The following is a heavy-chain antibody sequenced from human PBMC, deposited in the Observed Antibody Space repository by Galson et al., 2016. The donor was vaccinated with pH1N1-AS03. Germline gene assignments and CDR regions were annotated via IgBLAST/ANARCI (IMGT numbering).Heavy chain of an antibody. CDR1: GGSISSGGNY. D-gene: IGHD5-12*01. CDR2: IYDSGRS. J-gene: IGHJ3*02. CDR3: SRGGVMVPTNLEAFDI. V-gene: IGHV4-31*03. Sequence: CSVSGGSISSGGNYWTWIRQHPGKGLEWIGYIYDSGRSYYNPSLKSRLTISVDTSKNQLSLKLRSVTAADTAVYYCSRGGVMVPTNLEAFDIWGQGTMVTVSS.